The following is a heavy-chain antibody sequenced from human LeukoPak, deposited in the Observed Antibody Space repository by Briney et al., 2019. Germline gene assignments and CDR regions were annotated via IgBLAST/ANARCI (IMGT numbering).Heavy chain of an antibody. J-gene: IGHJ4*02. Sequence: SVKVSCKASGYIFDIYALIWVRQAPGQGLEWMGGIIPIFGTANYAQKFQGRVTITADESTSTAYMELSSLRSEDTAVYYCARDYYGSGSYWNWGQGTLVTVSS. D-gene: IGHD3-10*01. V-gene: IGHV1-69*13. CDR2: IIPIFGTA. CDR3: ARDYYGSGSYWN. CDR1: GYIFDIYA.